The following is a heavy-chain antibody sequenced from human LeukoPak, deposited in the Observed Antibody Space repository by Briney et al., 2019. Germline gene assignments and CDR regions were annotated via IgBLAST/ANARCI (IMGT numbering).Heavy chain of an antibody. CDR2: ISSSSYI. V-gene: IGHV3-21*01. J-gene: IGHJ3*02. D-gene: IGHD5-18*01. Sequence: GGSLRLSCAASGFTFSSYSMNWVRQAPGKGLEWVSSISSSSYIYYADSVKGRFTISRDNAKNSLYLQMNSLRAEDTAVYYCARDQNGYSYGADDAFDIWGQGTMVTVSS. CDR1: GFTFSSYS. CDR3: ARDQNGYSYGADDAFDI.